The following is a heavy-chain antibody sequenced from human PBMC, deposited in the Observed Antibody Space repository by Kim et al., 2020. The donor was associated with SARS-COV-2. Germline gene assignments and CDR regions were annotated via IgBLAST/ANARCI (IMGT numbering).Heavy chain of an antibody. CDR1: GGSISSGGYY. Sequence: SETLSLTCTVSGGSISSGGYYWSWIRQHPGKGLEWIGYIYYSGSTYYNPSLKSRVTISVDTSKNQFSLKLSSVTAADTAVYYCARMVLTGTTEDYWGQGTLVTVSS. V-gene: IGHV4-31*03. CDR2: IYYSGST. CDR3: ARMVLTGTTEDY. J-gene: IGHJ4*02. D-gene: IGHD1-7*01.